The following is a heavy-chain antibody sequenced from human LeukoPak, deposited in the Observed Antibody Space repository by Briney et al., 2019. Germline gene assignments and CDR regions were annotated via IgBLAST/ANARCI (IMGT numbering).Heavy chain of an antibody. CDR1: GFTFSSYA. J-gene: IGHJ4*02. D-gene: IGHD2-2*01. Sequence: PGGSLRLSCAASGFTFSSYAMSWVRQAPGKGLEWVSAISGSGGSTYYADSVKGRFTISRDNSKNTLYLQMNSLRAEDTAVYYCAKDQVALPAAPSEYWGQGTLVTVSS. CDR2: ISGSGGST. V-gene: IGHV3-23*01. CDR3: AKDQVALPAAPSEY.